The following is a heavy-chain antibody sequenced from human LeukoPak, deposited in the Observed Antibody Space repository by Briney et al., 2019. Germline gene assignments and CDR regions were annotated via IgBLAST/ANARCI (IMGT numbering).Heavy chain of an antibody. D-gene: IGHD6-13*01. V-gene: IGHV4-61*02. CDR3: ARHSPGSIAAAGMWSWFDP. Sequence: PSQTLSLTCTVSGGSISSGPYYWSWIRQPAGKGLEWIGRIYSSGRTNYNPSLKSRVTISVDTSKNQFSLKLSSVTAADTAVYYCARHSPGSIAAAGMWSWFDPWGQGTLVTVSS. CDR2: IYSSGRT. CDR1: GGSISSGPYY. J-gene: IGHJ5*02.